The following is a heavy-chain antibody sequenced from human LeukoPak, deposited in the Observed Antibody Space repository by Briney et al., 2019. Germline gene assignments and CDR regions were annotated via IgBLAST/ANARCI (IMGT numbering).Heavy chain of an antibody. CDR1: GFTFTSSA. Sequence: ASVKVSRTASGFTFTSSAVQWVRQARGQRLEWIGWIVVGSGNTNYAQKFQERVTITRDMSTSTAYMELSSLRSEDTAVYYCAADLHYYGSGSFGPTLYYFDYWGQGTLVTVSS. CDR2: IVVGSGNT. J-gene: IGHJ4*02. D-gene: IGHD3-10*01. CDR3: AADLHYYGSGSFGPTLYYFDY. V-gene: IGHV1-58*01.